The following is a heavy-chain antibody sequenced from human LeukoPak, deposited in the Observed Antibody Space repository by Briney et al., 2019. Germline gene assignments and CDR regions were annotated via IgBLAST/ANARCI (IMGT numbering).Heavy chain of an antibody. D-gene: IGHD2-15*01. CDR3: AKDFAKYCSGGCDFQH. J-gene: IGHJ1*01. CDR1: GFTFSTYA. Sequence: GGSLRLSCAASGFTFSTYAIHWVRRAPGKGLEWVAVISYDGSNKYYADSVKGRFTISRDNSKNTLYLQMNSLRAEDTAVYYCAKDFAKYCSGGCDFQHWGQGTLVTVSS. CDR2: ISYDGSNK. V-gene: IGHV3-30*18.